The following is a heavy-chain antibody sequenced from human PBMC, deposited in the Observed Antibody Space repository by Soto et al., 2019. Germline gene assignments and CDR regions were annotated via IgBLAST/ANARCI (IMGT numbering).Heavy chain of an antibody. J-gene: IGHJ3*01. V-gene: IGHV4-38-2*01. Sequence: SETLSLTCAVSGFFISSGNYWGWIREPPGKGLEWIGSIFHGGNTYYNPSLKSRVTISVDMSKNQFSLKLNSVTAADTAVYYCARARWYDAFDVWGQGTVVTVSS. CDR2: IFHGGNT. CDR3: ARARWYDAFDV. D-gene: IGHD2-15*01. CDR1: GFFISSGNY.